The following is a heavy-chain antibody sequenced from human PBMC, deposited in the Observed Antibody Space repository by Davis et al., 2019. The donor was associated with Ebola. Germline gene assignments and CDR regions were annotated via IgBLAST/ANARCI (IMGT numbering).Heavy chain of an antibody. D-gene: IGHD5-12*01. J-gene: IGHJ4*02. CDR2: IIPIFGTA. Sequence: AASVKVSCKASGGTFSSSAISWVRQAPGQGLEWMGGIIPIFGTANYAQKFQGRVTITADKSTSTAYMELSSLRSEDTAVYYCARGYSGYDYAVLNWGQGTLVTVSS. CDR1: GGTFSSSA. V-gene: IGHV1-69*06. CDR3: ARGYSGYDYAVLN.